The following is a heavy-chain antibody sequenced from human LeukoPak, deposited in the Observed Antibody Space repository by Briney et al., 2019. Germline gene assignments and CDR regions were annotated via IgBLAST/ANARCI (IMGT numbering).Heavy chain of an antibody. V-gene: IGHV4-61*02. Sequence: SETLSLTCTVSGGSISSGSYYWSWIRQPAGKGLEWIGRIYTSGSTNYHPSLKSRVTISVDTSKNQFSLKLSSVTAADTAVYYCARVGYYYYYMDVWGKGTTVTVSS. CDR2: IYTSGST. CDR1: GGSISSGSYY. CDR3: ARVGYYYYYMDV. J-gene: IGHJ6*03.